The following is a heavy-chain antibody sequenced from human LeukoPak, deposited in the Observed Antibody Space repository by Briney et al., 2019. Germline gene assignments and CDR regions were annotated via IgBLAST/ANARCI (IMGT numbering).Heavy chain of an antibody. D-gene: IGHD2-21*01. Sequence: PLGVLRLSCAASGFTFSSYSMNWVRQAPGKGLEWVSSISSSSSYIYYADSVKGRFTISRDNSKNTLYLQMNSLRAEDTAVYYCAKEDVFDYYFDYWGQGTLVTVSS. V-gene: IGHV3-21*01. J-gene: IGHJ4*02. CDR2: ISSSSSYI. CDR3: AKEDVFDYYFDY. CDR1: GFTFSSYS.